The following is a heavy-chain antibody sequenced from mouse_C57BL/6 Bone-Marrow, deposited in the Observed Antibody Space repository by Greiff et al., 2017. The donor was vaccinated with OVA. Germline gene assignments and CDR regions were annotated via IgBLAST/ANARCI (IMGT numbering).Heavy chain of an antibody. D-gene: IGHD2-2*01. CDR3: ASPYGYVLFAY. CDR2: ISSGGSYT. V-gene: IGHV5-6*01. Sequence: EVKLVESGGDLVKPGGSLKLSCAASGFTFSSYGMSWVRQTPDKRLEWVATISSGGSYTYYPDSVKGRFTISRDNAKNTLYLQMSSLKSEDTAMYDCASPYGYVLFAYWGQGTLVTVSA. CDR1: GFTFSSYG. J-gene: IGHJ3*01.